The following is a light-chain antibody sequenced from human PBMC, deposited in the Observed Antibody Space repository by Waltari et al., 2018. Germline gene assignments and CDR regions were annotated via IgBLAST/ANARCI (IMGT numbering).Light chain of an antibody. CDR2: KVS. CDR1: ESLGHSDGNTY. CDR3: GQTTHWPWT. Sequence: DVVMTQSPLSLPITPGQPASISCRSSESLGHSDGNTYLSWYHQKPGQPPRLLIYKVSNRDSGVPDRIRGSGAGTDFTLKISRVEAEDVGVYYCGQTTHWPWTFGQGTKVEIK. V-gene: IGKV2-30*02. J-gene: IGKJ1*01.